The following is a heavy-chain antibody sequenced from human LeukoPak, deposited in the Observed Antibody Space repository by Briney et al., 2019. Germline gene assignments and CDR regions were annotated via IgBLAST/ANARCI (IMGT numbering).Heavy chain of an antibody. CDR2: IYTSGST. Sequence: PSETLSLTCTVSGGSISSYYWSWIRQPAGKGLEWIGRIYTSGSTNYNPSLKSRVTMSVDTSKNQFSLKLSSVTAADTAVYYCARCGEKIPGYYYYYMDVWGKGTTVTISS. D-gene: IGHD3-10*01. CDR1: GGSISSYY. CDR3: ARCGEKIPGYYYYYMDV. J-gene: IGHJ6*03. V-gene: IGHV4-4*07.